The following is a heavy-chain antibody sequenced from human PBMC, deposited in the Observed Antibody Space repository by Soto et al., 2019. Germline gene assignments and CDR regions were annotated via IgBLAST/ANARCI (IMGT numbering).Heavy chain of an antibody. CDR2: ITGSGGRT. J-gene: IGHJ1*01. CDR1: GFTFSSYD. V-gene: IGHV3-23*01. D-gene: IGHD5-18*01. CDR3: AKERGYSYVGD. Sequence: EVQLLDSGGGLVQPGGSLRLACAASGFTFSSYDMSLVRQAPGKGLEWVSAITGSGGRTYYADSVKGRFTISRDNSKTTLYLQMNSLRAEDTAVSYCAKERGYSYVGDWCPGAMVTVSS.